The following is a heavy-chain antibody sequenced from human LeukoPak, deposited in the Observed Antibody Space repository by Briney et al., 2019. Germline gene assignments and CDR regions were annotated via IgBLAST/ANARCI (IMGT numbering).Heavy chain of an antibody. J-gene: IGHJ6*02. CDR3: AEEGEQQLDYYGMDV. Sequence: SETLSLTCTVSGGSISSYYWSWIRQPAGKGLEWIGRIYTSGSTNYNPSLKSRVTMSVDTSKNQFSLKLSSVTAADTAVYYCAEEGEQQLDYYGMDVWGQGTTVTVSS. D-gene: IGHD6-13*01. V-gene: IGHV4-4*07. CDR2: IYTSGST. CDR1: GGSISSYY.